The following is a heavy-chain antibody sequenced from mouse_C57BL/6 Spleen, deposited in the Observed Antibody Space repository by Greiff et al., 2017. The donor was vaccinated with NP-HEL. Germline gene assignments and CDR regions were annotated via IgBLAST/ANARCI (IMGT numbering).Heavy chain of an antibody. CDR3: TYTTVVATDWYFDV. Sequence: EVQLQESGAELVRPGASVKLSCTASGFNIKDYYMHWVKQRPEQGLEWIGRIDPEDGDTEYAPKFQGKATMTADTSSNTAYLQLSSLTSEDTAVYYCTYTTVVATDWYFDVWGTGTTVTVSS. CDR2: IDPEDGDT. D-gene: IGHD1-1*01. CDR1: GFNIKDYY. V-gene: IGHV14-1*01. J-gene: IGHJ1*03.